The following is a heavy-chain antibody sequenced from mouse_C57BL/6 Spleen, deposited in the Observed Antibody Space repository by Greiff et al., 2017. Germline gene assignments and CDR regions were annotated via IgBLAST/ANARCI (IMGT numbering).Heavy chain of an antibody. Sequence: VQGVESGAELVKPGASVKISCKASGYAFSSYWMNWVKQRPGKGLEWIGQIYPGDGDTNYNGKFKGKATMTADKSSSTAYMQLSSLTSEDSAVYFCARYYDYGVGDYWGQGTTLTVSS. CDR1: GYAFSSYW. J-gene: IGHJ2*01. CDR3: ARYYDYGVGDY. V-gene: IGHV1-80*01. CDR2: IYPGDGDT. D-gene: IGHD2-4*01.